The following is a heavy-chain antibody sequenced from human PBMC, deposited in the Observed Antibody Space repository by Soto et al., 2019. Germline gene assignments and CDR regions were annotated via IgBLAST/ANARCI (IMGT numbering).Heavy chain of an antibody. J-gene: IGHJ6*02. CDR2: IYYSGST. CDR3: ARDTSGKGYYYHGMDV. V-gene: IGHV4-31*03. CDR1: GGSVSSADYY. D-gene: IGHD1-1*01. Sequence: QVQLQESGPGLVKPSQTLSLTCTVSGGSVSSADYYWSWIRQHPGKGLEWIGYIYYSGSTYYNPSLKSRVTISVDTSKNQFSLSLSSVTAADTAVYYCARDTSGKGYYYHGMDVWGQGLTVPVSS.